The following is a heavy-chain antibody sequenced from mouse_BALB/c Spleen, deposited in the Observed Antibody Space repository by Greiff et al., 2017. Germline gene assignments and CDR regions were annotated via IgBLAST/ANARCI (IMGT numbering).Heavy chain of an antibody. CDR3: AREEGITMFAY. V-gene: IGHV2-6-7*01. Sequence: QVQLKESGPGLVAPSQSLSITCTVSGFSLTGYGVNWVRQPPGKGLEWLGMIWGDGSTDYNSALKSRLSISKDNSKSQVFLKMNSLQTDDTARYYCAREEGITMFAYWGQGTLVTVSA. J-gene: IGHJ3*01. CDR1: GFSLTGYG. D-gene: IGHD2-4*01. CDR2: IWGDGST.